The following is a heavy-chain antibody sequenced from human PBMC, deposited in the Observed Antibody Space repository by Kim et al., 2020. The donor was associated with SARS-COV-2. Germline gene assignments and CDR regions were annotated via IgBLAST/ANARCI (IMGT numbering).Heavy chain of an antibody. Sequence: GGSLRLSCAASGFSFRSFEVNWVRQAPGKGLEWVSYISSSGTIIRYADSVKGRFTISRGNAKNSVYLQMNSLRAEDTAVYYCARVRGENYALLYWGQGTQVTVAS. V-gene: IGHV3-48*03. CDR2: ISSSGTII. CDR3: ARVRGENYALLY. CDR1: GFSFRSFE. D-gene: IGHD2-2*01. J-gene: IGHJ4*02.